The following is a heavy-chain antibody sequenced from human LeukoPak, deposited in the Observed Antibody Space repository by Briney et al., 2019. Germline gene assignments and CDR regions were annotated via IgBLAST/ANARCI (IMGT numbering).Heavy chain of an antibody. J-gene: IGHJ4*02. V-gene: IGHV4-59*01. CDR3: ARGGPYSSGWYYFDY. CDR1: GGSISSYY. CDR2: IYYSGST. D-gene: IGHD6-19*01. Sequence: SETLSLTCTVSGGSISSYYWSWIRQPPGKGLEWIGYIYYSGSTNYNPSLKSRVTMSVDTSKNQFSLKLSSVTAADTAVYYCARGGPYSSGWYYFDYWGQGTLVTVSS.